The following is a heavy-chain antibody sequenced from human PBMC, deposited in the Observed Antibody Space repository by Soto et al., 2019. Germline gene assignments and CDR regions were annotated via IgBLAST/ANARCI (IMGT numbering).Heavy chain of an antibody. V-gene: IGHV1-18*01. J-gene: IGHJ4*02. CDR3: ARVGAIAPAEGDY. Sequence: QIQLVQSVTEVREPGASVKVSCQASGYTFTSYGIIWVRQAPGQGLELMGWISGYNNNKNYAQKYQARVTMTTDTSTRTAYMELRSLRSDDTAVYYCARVGAIAPAEGDYWGQGTLVTVSS. CDR1: GYTFTSYG. D-gene: IGHD6-13*01. CDR2: ISGYNNNK.